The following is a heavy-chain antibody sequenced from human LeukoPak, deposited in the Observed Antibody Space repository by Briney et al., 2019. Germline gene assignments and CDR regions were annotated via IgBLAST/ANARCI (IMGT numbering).Heavy chain of an antibody. J-gene: IGHJ4*02. CDR1: GYTFTSYY. Sequence: WASVKVSCKASGYTFTSYYMHWVRQAPGQGLEWMGIINPSGGSTSYAQKFQGRVTMTRDTSISTAYMELSRLRSDDTAVYYCAREYVAGNPPGYWGQGTLVTVSS. CDR2: INPSGGST. CDR3: AREYVAGNPPGY. V-gene: IGHV1-46*01. D-gene: IGHD6-19*01.